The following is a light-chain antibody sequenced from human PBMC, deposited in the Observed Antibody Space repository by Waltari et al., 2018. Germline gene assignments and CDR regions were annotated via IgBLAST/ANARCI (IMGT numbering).Light chain of an antibody. V-gene: IGKV3-11*01. Sequence: EIVLTQSPDTLSLFPGERAALTCKASQSIGSFLGWYQQRPGQAPRLLLYDASRRAAGIPARFSGSGSGTEFALTISSLEAEDSAVYFCQQRSTWPRTFGQGTKVE. CDR2: DAS. CDR1: QSIGSF. CDR3: QQRSTWPRT. J-gene: IGKJ1*01.